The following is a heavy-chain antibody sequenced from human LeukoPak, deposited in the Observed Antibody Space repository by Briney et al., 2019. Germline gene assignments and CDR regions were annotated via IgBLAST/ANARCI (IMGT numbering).Heavy chain of an antibody. CDR2: ISSNGGST. V-gene: IGHV3-64D*09. Sequence: GGSLRLSCSASGFTFSSYAMHWVRQAPGKGLEYVSAISSNGGSTYYADSVKGRFTSSRDNSKNTLYLQMSSLRAEDTAVYYCVKSRVGATDYFDYWGQGTLVTVSS. CDR3: VKSRVGATDYFDY. J-gene: IGHJ4*02. D-gene: IGHD1-26*01. CDR1: GFTFSSYA.